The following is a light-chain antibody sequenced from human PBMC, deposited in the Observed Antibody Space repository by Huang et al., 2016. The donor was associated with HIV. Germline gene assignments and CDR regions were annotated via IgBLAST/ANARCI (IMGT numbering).Light chain of an antibody. J-gene: IGKJ5*01. CDR1: QSIRNH. CDR3: QQSYSLPIT. Sequence: DIQVTQSPASLSASEGDRVTITCRAGQSIRNHLNWYQQKPGKAPRLLIYSASTLPSGVPSRCSGSGSGTDFNLNISSLQPEDFATYYCQQSYSLPITFGQGTRLDIK. V-gene: IGKV1-39*01. CDR2: SAS.